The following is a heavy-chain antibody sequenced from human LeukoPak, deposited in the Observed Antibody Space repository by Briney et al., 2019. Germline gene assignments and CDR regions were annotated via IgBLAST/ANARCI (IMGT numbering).Heavy chain of an antibody. Sequence: SETLSLTCAVYGGSFSGYYWSWIRQPPGKGLEWIGEINHSGSTNYNPSLKSRVTISVDTSKNQFSLQLSSVTAADTAVYYCARRTLSSWYGYWGQGTLVTVSS. J-gene: IGHJ4*02. CDR1: GGSFSGYY. V-gene: IGHV4-34*01. CDR2: INHSGST. CDR3: ARRTLSSWYGY. D-gene: IGHD6-13*01.